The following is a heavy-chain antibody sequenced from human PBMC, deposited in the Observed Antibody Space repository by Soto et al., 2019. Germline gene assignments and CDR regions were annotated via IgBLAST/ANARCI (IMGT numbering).Heavy chain of an antibody. CDR1: GFIFSSYG. CDR3: AREVRNVDSASTSDY. Sequence: GGSLRLSCAASGFIFSSYGMHWVRQAPGKGLEWVAVIWYDGSNKYYADSVKGRFTISRDNSKNTLYLQMNSLRAEDTAVYYCAREVRNVDSASTSDYWGQGTLVTVSS. J-gene: IGHJ4*02. D-gene: IGHD1-1*01. V-gene: IGHV3-33*01. CDR2: IWYDGSNK.